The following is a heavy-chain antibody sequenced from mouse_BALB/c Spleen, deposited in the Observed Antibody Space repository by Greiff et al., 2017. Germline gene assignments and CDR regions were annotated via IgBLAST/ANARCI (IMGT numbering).Heavy chain of an antibody. CDR1: GYTFTSYW. V-gene: IGHV1-87*01. J-gene: IGHJ4*01. Sequence: QVHVKQSGAELARPGASVKLSCKASGYTFTSYWMQWVKQRPGQGLEWIGAIYPGDGDTRYTQKFKGKATLTADKSSSTAYMQLSSLASEDSAVYYCARGFQRGGNYGAMDYWGQGTSVTVSS. D-gene: IGHD2-1*01. CDR3: ARGFQRGGNYGAMDY. CDR2: IYPGDGDT.